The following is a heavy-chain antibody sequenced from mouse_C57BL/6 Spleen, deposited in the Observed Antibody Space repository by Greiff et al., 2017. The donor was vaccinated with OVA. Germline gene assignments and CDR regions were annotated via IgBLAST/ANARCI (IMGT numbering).Heavy chain of an antibody. Sequence: EVQRVESGGGLVQPKGSLKLSCAASGFSFNTYAMNWVRQAPGKGLEWVARIRSKSNNYATYYADSVKDRFTISRDDSESMLYLQMNNLKTEDTAMSDCLNGGYDYDPFMGYWGQGTSVTVAS. CDR3: LNGGYDYDPFMGY. D-gene: IGHD2-4*01. J-gene: IGHJ4*01. V-gene: IGHV10-1*01. CDR2: IRSKSNNYAT. CDR1: GFSFNTYA.